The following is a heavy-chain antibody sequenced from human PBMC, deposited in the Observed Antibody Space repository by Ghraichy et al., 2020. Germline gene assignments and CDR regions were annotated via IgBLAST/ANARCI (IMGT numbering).Heavy chain of an antibody. Sequence: GGSLRLSCAASGFTFDDYGMSWVRRAPGKGLEWVSGINWNGGRKDYADSVKGRFTISRDNAKNSLYLQMNSLRAEDTALYYCARDHNGSGRFDPWGQGTLVTVSS. V-gene: IGHV3-20*04. D-gene: IGHD3-10*01. CDR2: INWNGGRK. J-gene: IGHJ5*02. CDR3: ARDHNGSGRFDP. CDR1: GFTFDDYG.